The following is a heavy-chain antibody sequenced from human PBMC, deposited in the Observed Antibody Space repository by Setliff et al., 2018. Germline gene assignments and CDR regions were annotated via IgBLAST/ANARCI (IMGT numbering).Heavy chain of an antibody. D-gene: IGHD3-3*01. V-gene: IGHV1-8*02. CDR3: ARGPRHNFWSGYYLVAVND. Sequence: ASVKVSCKASGYTFTNYDINWVRQATGQGLEWMGWIDPNSGNTGYAQNFQGRVTMTRNTSISTAYMELSSLRFEDTAVYYCARGPRHNFWSGYYLVAVNDWGQGTLVTV. CDR2: IDPNSGNT. CDR1: GYTFTNYD. J-gene: IGHJ4*02.